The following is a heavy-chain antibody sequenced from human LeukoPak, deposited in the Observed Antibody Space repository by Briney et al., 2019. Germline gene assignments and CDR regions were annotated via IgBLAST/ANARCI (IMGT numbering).Heavy chain of an antibody. CDR1: GGSISSCY. D-gene: IGHD3-10*01. CDR2: IYTSGST. V-gene: IGHV4-4*07. CDR3: ARDRYYYGSGAFDY. J-gene: IGHJ4*02. Sequence: SEALSLTCTVSGGSISSCYWSWIRQPAGKGLEWIGRIYTSGSTNYNPSLKSRVTMSVDTSKNQFSLKLSSVTAADTAVYYCARDRYYYGSGAFDYWGQGTLVTVSS.